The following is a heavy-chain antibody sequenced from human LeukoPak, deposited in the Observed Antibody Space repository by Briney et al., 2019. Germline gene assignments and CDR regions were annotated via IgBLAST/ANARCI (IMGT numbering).Heavy chain of an antibody. J-gene: IGHJ6*02. D-gene: IGHD2-2*01. CDR3: ARVGYCSSTSCYDSGDGMDV. Sequence: ASVKVSCKASGYTFTGYYMHWVRQAPGQGLEWMGWINPNSGGTNYAQKFQGRVTMTRDTSISTAYMELSRLRSDDTAVYYCARVGYCSSTSCYDSGDGMDVWGQGTTVTVSS. CDR2: INPNSGGT. V-gene: IGHV1-2*02. CDR1: GYTFTGYY.